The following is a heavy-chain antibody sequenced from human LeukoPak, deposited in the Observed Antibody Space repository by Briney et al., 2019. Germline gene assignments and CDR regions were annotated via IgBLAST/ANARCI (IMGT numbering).Heavy chain of an antibody. CDR2: INQAGSEK. D-gene: IGHD6-13*01. J-gene: IGHJ4*02. V-gene: IGHV3-7*01. Sequence: PGGSLRLSCAASGFTFSSYWMSWVRQAPGKGLEWVANINQAGSEKYFVDSVRGRFTISRDNAKNSLYLQMNSLRVEDTAMYYCASSPYSSSGYWGQGTLVTVSS. CDR3: ASSPYSSSGY. CDR1: GFTFSSYW.